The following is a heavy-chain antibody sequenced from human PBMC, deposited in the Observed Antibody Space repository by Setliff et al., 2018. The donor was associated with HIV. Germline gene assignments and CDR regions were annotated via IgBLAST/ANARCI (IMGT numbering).Heavy chain of an antibody. CDR1: GYTFNSYG. CDR3: ARDSEWGSYIFWTFDI. D-gene: IGHD1-26*01. V-gene: IGHV1-18*01. Sequence: ASVKVSCKASGYTFNSYGISWVRQAPGQGLEWMGWISAYNGNTNYAQTLQGRVTMTTDTSTSTAYMELRSLRSDDTAVYYCARDSEWGSYIFWTFDIWGQGTMATVSA. CDR2: ISAYNGNT. J-gene: IGHJ3*02.